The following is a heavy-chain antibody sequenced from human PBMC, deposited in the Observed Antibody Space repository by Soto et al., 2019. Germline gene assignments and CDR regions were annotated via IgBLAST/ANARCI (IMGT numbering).Heavy chain of an antibody. CDR3: ASSRLGTTPDGIDV. J-gene: IGHJ6*02. CDR2: INAGNGNT. V-gene: IGHV1-3*05. D-gene: IGHD1-7*01. CDR1: RYTFTSYA. Sequence: QVQLVQSGAEEKKPGASVKVSCKASRYTFTSYAMHRVRQAPGQRLEWMGWINAGNGNTKYSQKFQGRVTITRDKSATRAYMELRSLRSGDTAVYYCASSRLGTTPDGIDVWGQGTTVTVSS.